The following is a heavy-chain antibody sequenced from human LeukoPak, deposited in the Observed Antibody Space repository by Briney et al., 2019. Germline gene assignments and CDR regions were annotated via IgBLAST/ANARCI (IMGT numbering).Heavy chain of an antibody. CDR3: ASLDYYYDSSGYYLDV. D-gene: IGHD3-22*01. V-gene: IGHV3-21*01. Sequence: GGSLRLSCAASGFSFGDFSMSWVRQAPGKGLERGLSISSSSGYIYYADSVKGRFTISRDNAKNSLYLQMTSLRAEDTALYYCASLDYYYDSSGYYLDVWGQGTLVTVSS. CDR1: GFSFGDFS. J-gene: IGHJ4*02. CDR2: ISSSSGYI.